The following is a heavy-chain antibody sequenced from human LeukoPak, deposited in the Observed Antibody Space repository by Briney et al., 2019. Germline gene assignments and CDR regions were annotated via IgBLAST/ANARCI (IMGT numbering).Heavy chain of an antibody. CDR3: ARSLLWFGDYYGMDV. D-gene: IGHD3-10*01. CDR2: ISYDGSNK. V-gene: IGHV3-30-3*01. CDR1: GFTFSDYY. J-gene: IGHJ6*02. Sequence: GGSLRLSCAASGFTFSDYYMSWIRQAPGKGLEWVAVISYDGSNKYYADSVKGRFTISRDNSKNTLYLQMNSLRAEDTAVYYCARSLLWFGDYYGMDVWGQGTTVTVSS.